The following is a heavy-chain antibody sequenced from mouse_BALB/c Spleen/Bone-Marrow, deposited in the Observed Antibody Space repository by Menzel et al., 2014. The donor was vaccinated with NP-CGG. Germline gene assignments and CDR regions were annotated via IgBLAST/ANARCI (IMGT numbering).Heavy chain of an antibody. CDR2: IHPNSGNT. V-gene: IGHV1S130*01. CDR1: GYTFTSSW. CDR3: ARGDKGDYFDY. Sequence: QVQLQQSGSVLVRPGASVKLSCKASGYTFTSSWMHWAKQRPGQGLEWIGEIHPNSGNTNHNEKFKGKATLTVDTSSSTAYVDLSSLTSEDSAVYYCARGDKGDYFDYWGQGTTLTVSS. J-gene: IGHJ2*01.